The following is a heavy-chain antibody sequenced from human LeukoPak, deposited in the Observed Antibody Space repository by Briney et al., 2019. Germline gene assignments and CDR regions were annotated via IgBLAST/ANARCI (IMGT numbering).Heavy chain of an antibody. J-gene: IGHJ6*02. V-gene: IGHV4-31*03. CDR1: GGSTNSGGNY. CDR3: ARVSGRSASSYAMDV. Sequence: SETLSLTCTVSGGSTNSGGNYWTWIRQHPGKGLEWIGYIYYSGSTYYSPSLKSRVSISLETSKNHFSLKMNAVTAADTAVYYCARVSGRSASSYAMDVWGQGTTVTVS. D-gene: IGHD2-2*01. CDR2: IYYSGST.